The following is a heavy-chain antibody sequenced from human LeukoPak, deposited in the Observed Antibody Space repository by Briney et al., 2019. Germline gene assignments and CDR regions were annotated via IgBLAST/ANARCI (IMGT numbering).Heavy chain of an antibody. CDR1: GYSISSGYY. CDR3: ARSVTIFGVVTDAFDI. D-gene: IGHD3-3*01. Sequence: SETLSLTCTVSGYSISSGYYWGWIRQPPGKGLEWIGRIYHSGSTYYNPSLKSRVTISVDASKNQFSLKLRSVTAADTAVYYCARSVTIFGVVTDAFDIWGQGTMVTVSS. CDR2: IYHSGST. V-gene: IGHV4-38-2*02. J-gene: IGHJ3*02.